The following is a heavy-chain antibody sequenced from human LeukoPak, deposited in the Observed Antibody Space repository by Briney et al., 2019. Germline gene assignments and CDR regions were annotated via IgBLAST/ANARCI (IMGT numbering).Heavy chain of an antibody. Sequence: GGYLKLSCAASGFTFSGSAMHWVRQASGKGLEWVGRIRSKANSYATAYAASVKGRFTISRDDSKNTAYLQMNSLKTEDTAVYYCTRPTVGYCSSTSCPIGIWGQGTLVTVSS. D-gene: IGHD2-2*01. CDR2: IRSKANSYAT. J-gene: IGHJ4*02. CDR1: GFTFSGSA. V-gene: IGHV3-73*01. CDR3: TRPTVGYCSSTSCPIGI.